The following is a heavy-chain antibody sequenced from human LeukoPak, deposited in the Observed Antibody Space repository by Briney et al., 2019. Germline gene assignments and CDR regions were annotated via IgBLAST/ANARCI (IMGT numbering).Heavy chain of an antibody. D-gene: IGHD3-3*01. Sequence: SETQSLTCTVSGGSISSYYWSWIRQPPGKGLEWIGYIYYSGSTNYNPSLKSRVTISVDTSKNQFSLKLSSVTAADTAVYYCARGVYDFWSGYSRGYFDYWGQGTLVTVSS. CDR2: IYYSGST. CDR3: ARGVYDFWSGYSRGYFDY. CDR1: GGSISSYY. V-gene: IGHV4-59*01. J-gene: IGHJ4*02.